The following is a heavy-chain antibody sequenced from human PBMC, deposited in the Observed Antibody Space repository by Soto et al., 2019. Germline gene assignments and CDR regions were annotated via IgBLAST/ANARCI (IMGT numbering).Heavy chain of an antibody. D-gene: IGHD3-3*01. J-gene: IGHJ2*01. CDR2: IIPIFGTA. Sequence: QVQLVQSGAEVKKPGSSVKVSCKASGGTFSSYAISWVRQAPGQGLEWMGGIIPIFGTANYAQKFQGRVTITADESMSTAYMELSSLRSEDTAVYYCASGEFFGVVINPTYWYFDLWGRGTLVTVSS. CDR1: GGTFSSYA. CDR3: ASGEFFGVVINPTYWYFDL. V-gene: IGHV1-69*01.